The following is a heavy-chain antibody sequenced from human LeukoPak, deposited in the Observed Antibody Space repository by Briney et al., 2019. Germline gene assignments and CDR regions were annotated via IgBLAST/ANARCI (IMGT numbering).Heavy chain of an antibody. CDR1: GGSISSSSYY. Sequence: SETLSLTCTVSGGSISSSSYYWGWIRQPPGKGLEWIGSIYYSGSTYYNPSLKSRVTISVDTSKNQFSLKLSSVTAADTAVYYCARVKYLYGGNSDYYYYGMDVWGQGTTVTVSS. J-gene: IGHJ6*02. CDR3: ARVKYLYGGNSDYYYYGMDV. V-gene: IGHV4-39*07. D-gene: IGHD4-23*01. CDR2: IYYSGST.